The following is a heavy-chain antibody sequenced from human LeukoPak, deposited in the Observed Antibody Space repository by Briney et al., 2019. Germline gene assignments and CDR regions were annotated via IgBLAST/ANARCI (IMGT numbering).Heavy chain of an antibody. CDR1: GFTFSSYA. J-gene: IGHJ4*02. Sequence: GGSLRLSCAASGFTFSSYAMSWVRQAPGKGLEWVSAISGSGGSTYYADSVKGRFTISRDNSKNTLYLQTNSLRAEDTAVYYCARGGGRDYYGSGSYFKIDYWGQGTLVTVSS. CDR2: ISGSGGST. V-gene: IGHV3-23*01. D-gene: IGHD3-10*01. CDR3: ARGGGRDYYGSGSYFKIDY.